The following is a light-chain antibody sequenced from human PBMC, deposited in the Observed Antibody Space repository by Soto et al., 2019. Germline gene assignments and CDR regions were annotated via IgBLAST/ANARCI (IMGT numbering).Light chain of an antibody. V-gene: IGKV1-5*01. Sequence: DIQLTQSPSTLSASVGGRVTITCRASQSISPWLAWYQQKPGTAPKLLIYAASSLDSGVPSRFSGSGSGTEFTLTISSLQPDDSATYYCQQYNSYPWTFGQGTKVEIK. CDR3: QQYNSYPWT. CDR2: AAS. J-gene: IGKJ1*01. CDR1: QSISPW.